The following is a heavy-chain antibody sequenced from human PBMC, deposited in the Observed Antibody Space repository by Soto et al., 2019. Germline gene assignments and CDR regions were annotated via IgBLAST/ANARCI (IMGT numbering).Heavy chain of an antibody. D-gene: IGHD5-18*01. CDR1: GDSIRSSSHY. CDR2: IYHSGST. CDR3: ARDHPHSYGVYYFDY. J-gene: IGHJ4*02. V-gene: IGHV4-30-2*01. Sequence: PSETLSLTCTVSGDSIRSSSHYWSWIRQPPGKGLEWIGYIYHSGSTYYNPSLKSRVTISVDRSKNQFSLKLSSVTAADTAVYYCARDHPHSYGVYYFDYWGQGTLVTVSS.